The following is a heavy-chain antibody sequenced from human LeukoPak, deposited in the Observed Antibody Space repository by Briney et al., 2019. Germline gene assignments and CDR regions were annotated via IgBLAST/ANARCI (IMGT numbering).Heavy chain of an antibody. CDR2: INHSGST. V-gene: IGHV4-34*01. CDR1: GGSFSGDY. CDR3: ATAPGYDFWSGYYN. J-gene: IGHJ4*02. D-gene: IGHD3-3*01. Sequence: SETLSLTCAVYGGSFSGDYWSWIRQPPGKGLEWIGEINHSGSTNYNPSLKSRVTISVDTSKNQFSLKLSSVTAADAAVYYCATAPGYDFWSGYYNWGQGTLVTVSS.